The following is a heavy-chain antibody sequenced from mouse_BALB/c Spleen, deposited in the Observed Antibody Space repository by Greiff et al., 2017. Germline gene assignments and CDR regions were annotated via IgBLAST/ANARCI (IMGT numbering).Heavy chain of an antibody. Sequence: VQLPQSGAELVKPGASVKLSCTASGFNIKDTYMHWVKQRPEQGLEWIGRIDPANGNTKYDPKFQGKATIAADTSSNTAYLQLSSLTSEDTSVYYCAPYGGVFAYWGQGTLVTVSA. D-gene: IGHD1-1*01. CDR1: GFNIKDTY. CDR2: IDPANGNT. V-gene: IGHV14-3*02. J-gene: IGHJ3*01. CDR3: APYGGVFAY.